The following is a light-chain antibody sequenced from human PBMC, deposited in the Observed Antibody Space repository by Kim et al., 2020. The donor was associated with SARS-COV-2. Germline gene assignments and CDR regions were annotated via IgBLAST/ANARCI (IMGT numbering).Light chain of an antibody. CDR1: QSVIRSY. Sequence: SPWERSTLSCRASQSVIRSYLAWYQQNPGQAPRLLIYGASSRATGIPDRFSGSGSGTDFTLTISRLEPEDFAVYYCQQYGSSPRTFGQGTKVDIK. CDR3: QQYGSSPRT. CDR2: GAS. V-gene: IGKV3-20*01. J-gene: IGKJ1*01.